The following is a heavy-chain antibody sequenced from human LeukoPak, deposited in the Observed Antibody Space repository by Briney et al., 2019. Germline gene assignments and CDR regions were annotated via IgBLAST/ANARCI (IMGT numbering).Heavy chain of an antibody. Sequence: GGSLRLSCAASGFTFSSYGTHWVRQAPGKGLEWVAVISYDGSNKYYADSVKGRFTISRDNSKNTLYLQMNSLRAEDTAVYYCAKDLNSSGAFDYWGQGTLVTVSS. CDR2: ISYDGSNK. J-gene: IGHJ4*02. D-gene: IGHD6-19*01. V-gene: IGHV3-30*18. CDR1: GFTFSSYG. CDR3: AKDLNSSGAFDY.